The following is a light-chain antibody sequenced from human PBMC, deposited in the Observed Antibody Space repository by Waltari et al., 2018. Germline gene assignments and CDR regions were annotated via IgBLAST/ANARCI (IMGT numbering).Light chain of an antibody. CDR2: WAS. J-gene: IGKJ1*01. Sequence: IVMTPSTDSLAVSLGERATINCNSRLTVLSSSNNKIFLAWYQQKPGQPPKLLIYWASTRESGVPDRFSGSGSGTDFTLTISSLQAEDVAVYYCQQYYTIAPWTFGQGTKVEIK. CDR3: QQYYTIAPWT. CDR1: LTVLSSSNNKIF. V-gene: IGKV4-1*01.